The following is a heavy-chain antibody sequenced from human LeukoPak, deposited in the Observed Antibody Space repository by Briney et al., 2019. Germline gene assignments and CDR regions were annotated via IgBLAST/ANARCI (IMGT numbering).Heavy chain of an antibody. D-gene: IGHD3-3*01. V-gene: IGHV3-30*18. CDR3: AKDFDDFWSGADY. CDR2: ISYDGSNR. CDR1: GFTFSSSG. Sequence: GRSLRLSCAASGFTFSSSGMHWVRQAPGKGLEWVAVISYDGSNRYYADSVKGRFTISRDNSKNTLYLQMSSLRPEDTAVYYCAKDFDDFWSGADYWGQGTLVTVAS. J-gene: IGHJ4*02.